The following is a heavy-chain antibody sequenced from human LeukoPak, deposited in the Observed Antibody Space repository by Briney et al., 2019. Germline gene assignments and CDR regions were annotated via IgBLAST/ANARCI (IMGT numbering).Heavy chain of an antibody. CDR2: ISSSSYI. D-gene: IGHD6-13*01. V-gene: IGHV3-21*01. Sequence: GGSLRLSCAASGFTFSSYSMNWVRQAPGKGLEWVSAISSSSYIYYADPVKGRFTISRDNAKNSLYLQMNSLRAEDTAVYYCARGRIAAAITFDYWGQGTLVTVSS. J-gene: IGHJ4*02. CDR3: ARGRIAAAITFDY. CDR1: GFTFSSYS.